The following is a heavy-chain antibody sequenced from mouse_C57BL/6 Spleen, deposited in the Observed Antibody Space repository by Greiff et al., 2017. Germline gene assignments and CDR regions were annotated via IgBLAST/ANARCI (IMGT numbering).Heavy chain of an antibody. Sequence: QVQLQQPGAELVRPGSSVKLSCKASGYTFTSYWMHWVKQRPIQGLEWIGNIDPSDSETHYNQKFKDKATLTVDKSSSTAYMQLSSLTSEDSAVYYCARSGRSRAWFAYWGQGTLVTVSA. CDR1: GYTFTSYW. J-gene: IGHJ3*01. V-gene: IGHV1-52*01. CDR2: IDPSDSET. D-gene: IGHD3-1*01. CDR3: ARSGRSRAWFAY.